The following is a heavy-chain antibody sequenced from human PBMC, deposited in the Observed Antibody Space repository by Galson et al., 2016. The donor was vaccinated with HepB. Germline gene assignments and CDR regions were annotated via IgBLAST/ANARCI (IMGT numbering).Heavy chain of an antibody. Sequence: SETLSLTCAAYGGSFSGYYWSWIRQPPGKGLEWIGEINHSGSTNYNPSLKSRLTISVDTSKIQFSLKLRSVTAADTAVYYCARGDWDDGFYAIDVWGPGTTVTVSS. J-gene: IGHJ6*02. CDR2: INHSGST. D-gene: IGHD1-1*01. CDR1: GGSFSGYY. V-gene: IGHV4-34*01. CDR3: ARGDWDDGFYAIDV.